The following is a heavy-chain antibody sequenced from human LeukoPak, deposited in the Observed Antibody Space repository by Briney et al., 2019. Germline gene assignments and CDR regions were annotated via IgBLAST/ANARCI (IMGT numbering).Heavy chain of an antibody. J-gene: IGHJ4*02. V-gene: IGHV6-1*01. CDR3: ARETSFRYYDIWSGWDY. D-gene: IGHD3-3*01. Sequence: SQTLSLTCVISGDSVSSNSAAWNWIRQSPSRGLEWLGRTFYRSKWYNDYAVSVKSRITINPDTSKNQVSLQLNSVTPEDTAVYYCARETSFRYYDIWSGWDYWGQGTLVTVSS. CDR2: TFYRSKWYN. CDR1: GDSVSSNSAA.